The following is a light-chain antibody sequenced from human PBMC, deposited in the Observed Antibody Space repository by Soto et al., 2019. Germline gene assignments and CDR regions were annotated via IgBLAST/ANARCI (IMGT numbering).Light chain of an antibody. CDR3: LQHNTYPWT. V-gene: IGKV1-5*01. J-gene: IGKJ1*01. Sequence: DIQITQPPSTLSAPIGNRVSIPCRASQNINNWIAWYQQKPGKAPKFLIYDASTLHSGVPSRFSGSGSGTEFTLTISSLQPEDFATYYCLQHNTYPWTFGQGTKVDIK. CDR2: DAS. CDR1: QNINNW.